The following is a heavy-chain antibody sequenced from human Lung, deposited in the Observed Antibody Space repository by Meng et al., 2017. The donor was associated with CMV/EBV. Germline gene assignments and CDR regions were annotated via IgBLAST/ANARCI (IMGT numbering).Heavy chain of an antibody. Sequence: ASGFTFPTYYIHWVRQAPGQGLEWLGIINSDGGSTVYAQKFQGRVTMTKDTSTSAVYMELTSLRSGDTAVYYCARSSPLTKYYFDYWGQGTLVTVSS. CDR1: GFTFPTYY. CDR3: ARSSPLTKYYFDY. CDR2: INSDGGST. J-gene: IGHJ4*02. V-gene: IGHV1-46*01.